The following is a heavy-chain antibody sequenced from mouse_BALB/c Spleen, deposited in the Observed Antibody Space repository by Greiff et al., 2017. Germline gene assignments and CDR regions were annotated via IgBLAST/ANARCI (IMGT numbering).Heavy chain of an antibody. D-gene: IGHD2-14*01. CDR1: GFSLTSYG. Sequence: VKLEESGPGLVAPSQSLSITCTVSGFSLTSYGVSWVRQPPGKGLEWLGVIWGDVSTNYYSALISRLSTSKDNSKSQVFLKLNSLQTENTATYYCAKPWRYDRRGDYYAMDYWGQGTSVTVSS. V-gene: IGHV2-3*01. CDR3: AKPWRYDRRGDYYAMDY. CDR2: IWGDVST. J-gene: IGHJ4*01.